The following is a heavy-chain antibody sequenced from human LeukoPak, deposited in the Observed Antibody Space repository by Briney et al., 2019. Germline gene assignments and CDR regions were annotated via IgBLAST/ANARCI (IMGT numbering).Heavy chain of an antibody. CDR3: ARDTGLGRYYDSSGYYSAGRWFDP. CDR1: GYTFSSNA. D-gene: IGHD3-22*01. J-gene: IGHJ5*02. V-gene: IGHV1-3*01. CDR2: INAGNGDT. Sequence: ASLKVSCKASGYTFSSNAIHWVRQAPGQRLEWMGWINAGNGDTKYSQKSQGRVTITRDTSASTAYMELSSLRSEDTAVYYCARDTGLGRYYDSSGYYSAGRWFDPWGQGTLVTVSS.